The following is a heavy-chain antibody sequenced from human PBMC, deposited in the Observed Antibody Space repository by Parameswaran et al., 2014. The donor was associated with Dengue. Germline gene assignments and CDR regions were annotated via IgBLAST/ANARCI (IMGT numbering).Heavy chain of an antibody. D-gene: IGHD3-3*01. Sequence: RWIRQPPGKGLEWIGEINHSGSTNYNPSLKSRVTISVDTSKNQFSLKLSSVTAADTAVYYCARLPRFLEPTAYYYYYYMDVWGKGTTVTVSS. J-gene: IGHJ6*03. CDR3: ARLPRFLEPTAYYYYYYMDV. V-gene: IGHV4-34*01. CDR2: INHSGST.